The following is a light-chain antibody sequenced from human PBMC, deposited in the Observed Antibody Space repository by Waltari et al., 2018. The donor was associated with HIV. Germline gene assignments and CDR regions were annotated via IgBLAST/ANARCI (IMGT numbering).Light chain of an antibody. J-gene: IGKJ1*01. V-gene: IGKV1-8*01. CDR1: RDISTH. CDR2: GAT. Sequence: ATRMTQSPPSFSASTGDRVTITCRASRDISTHLAWYQQKPGSAPKLLMYGATTLQSGVPSRFNGSGSGTDFTLTINCLQSEDCATYYCQQYYSSPQTFGQGTKVEVK. CDR3: QQYYSSPQT.